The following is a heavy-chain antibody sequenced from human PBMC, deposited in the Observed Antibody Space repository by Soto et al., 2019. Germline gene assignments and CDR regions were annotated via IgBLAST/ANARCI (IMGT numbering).Heavy chain of an antibody. CDR1: GFTFSTYG. CDR2: IWYDGSNK. Sequence: QVQLVESGGGVVQPGRSLRLSCAASGFTFSTYGMHWVRQAPGKGLEWVAVIWYDGSNKYYADSVKGRFTISRDNSKNTLYLQMNSLRAEDTAVYYCASRNWNYDYYYGMDVWGQGTTVTVSS. V-gene: IGHV3-33*01. CDR3: ASRNWNYDYYYGMDV. D-gene: IGHD1-20*01. J-gene: IGHJ6*02.